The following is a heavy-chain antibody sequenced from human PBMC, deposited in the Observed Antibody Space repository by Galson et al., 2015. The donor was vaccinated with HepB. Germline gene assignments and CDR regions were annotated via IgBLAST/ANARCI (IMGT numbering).Heavy chain of an antibody. Sequence: AEVKKPGESLKISCEAPGYTFTIYWIAWVRQMPGKGLEWMGIIYPTDSDTRYSPSFQGQVTISADKSINTAYLQWSSLKASDTAMYYCARHESLTSPIDYWGQGTLITVSS. CDR3: ARHESLTSPIDY. CDR1: GYTFTIYW. V-gene: IGHV5-51*01. CDR2: IYPTDSDT. D-gene: IGHD2-21*02. J-gene: IGHJ4*02.